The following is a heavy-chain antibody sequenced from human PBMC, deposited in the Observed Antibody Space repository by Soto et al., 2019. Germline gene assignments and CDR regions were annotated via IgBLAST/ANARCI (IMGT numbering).Heavy chain of an antibody. CDR2: ISAYNGNT. CDR1: GYTFTSYG. Sequence: ASVKLSCKASGYTFTSYGISWVRQAPGQGLEWMGWISAYNGNTNYAQKLQGRVTMTTDTSTSTAYMELRSLRSDDTAVYYCARYLAPVVVITMTDHAFDIWGQGTMVTVSS. V-gene: IGHV1-18*01. CDR3: ARYLAPVVVITMTDHAFDI. D-gene: IGHD2-21*01. J-gene: IGHJ3*02.